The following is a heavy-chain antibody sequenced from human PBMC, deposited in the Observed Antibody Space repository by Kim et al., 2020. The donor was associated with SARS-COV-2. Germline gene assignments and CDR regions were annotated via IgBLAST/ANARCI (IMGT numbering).Heavy chain of an antibody. J-gene: IGHJ3*02. V-gene: IGHV4-39*01. CDR2: IYYSGST. Sequence: SETLSLTCTVSGGSISSSSYYWGWIRQPPGKGLEGIGSIYYSGSTYYNPSLKSRVTISVDTSKNQFSLKLSSVTAADTAVYYCAIHPLSLLWFENGFDIWGQGTMVTVSS. CDR3: AIHPLSLLWFENGFDI. D-gene: IGHD3-10*01. CDR1: GGSISSSSYY.